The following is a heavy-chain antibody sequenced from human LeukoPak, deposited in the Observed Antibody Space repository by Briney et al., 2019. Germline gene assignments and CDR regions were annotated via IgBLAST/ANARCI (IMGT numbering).Heavy chain of an antibody. D-gene: IGHD2-21*02. CDR2: IYYSGST. J-gene: IGHJ4*02. CDR1: GGSFSGYY. CDR3: ARVRYAYCGGDCYQYFFDN. V-gene: IGHV4-59*01. Sequence: SETLSLTCAVYGGSFSGYYWSWIRQPPGKGLEWIGYIYYSGSTNYNPSLESRVTISLDTPKNQFSLKLSSVTAADTAVYYCARVRYAYCGGDCYQYFFDNWGQGMLVTVSS.